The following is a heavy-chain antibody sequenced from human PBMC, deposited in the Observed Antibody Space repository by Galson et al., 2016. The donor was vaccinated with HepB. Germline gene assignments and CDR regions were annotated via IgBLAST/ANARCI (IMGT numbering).Heavy chain of an antibody. D-gene: IGHD3-9*01. V-gene: IGHV3-30*02. J-gene: IGHJ4*02. CDR3: AKNGILTGYSAFDY. Sequence: FTISRDNSKNTLYLQMNSLRAEDTAVYYCAKNGILTGYSAFDYWGQGTLVTVSS.